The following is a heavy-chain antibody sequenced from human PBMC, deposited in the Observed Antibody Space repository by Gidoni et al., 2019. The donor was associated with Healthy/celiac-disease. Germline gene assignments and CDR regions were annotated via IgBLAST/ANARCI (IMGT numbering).Heavy chain of an antibody. D-gene: IGHD2-2*01. CDR3: ARVWGYCSSTSCPRGRFDP. CDR1: GFTFRSYS. J-gene: IGHJ5*02. V-gene: IGHV3-48*02. Sequence: EVQLVESGGGLVQPGGSLRLSCAASGFTFRSYSMNWVRQAPGKGLEWVSYISSSSSTIYYADSVKGRFTISRDNAKNSLYLQMNSLRDEDTAVYYCARVWGYCSSTSCPRGRFDPWGQGTLVTVSS. CDR2: ISSSSSTI.